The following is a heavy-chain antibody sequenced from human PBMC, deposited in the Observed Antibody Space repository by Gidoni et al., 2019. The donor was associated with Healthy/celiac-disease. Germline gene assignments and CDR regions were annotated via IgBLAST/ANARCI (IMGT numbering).Heavy chain of an antibody. J-gene: IGHJ5*02. CDR3: ARDLYGSGSYYPFDP. D-gene: IGHD3-10*01. V-gene: IGHV4-30-4*01. CDR2: IYYSGST. Sequence: QVQLQESGPGLVKPSHTLSLTCTVSGGSIRSGDYYWSWIRQPPGKGLEWIGYIYYSGSTYYNPSLKSRVTISVDTSNNQFSLKLSSVTAADTAVYYCARDLYGSGSYYPFDPWGQGTLVTVSS. CDR1: GGSIRSGDYY.